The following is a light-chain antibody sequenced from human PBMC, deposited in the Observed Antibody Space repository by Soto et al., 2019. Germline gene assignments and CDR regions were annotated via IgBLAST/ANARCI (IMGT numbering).Light chain of an antibody. Sequence: QSVLTQPASVSGSPGQSITISCTRTRRDVGGYNYVSWYQQYPGKSPKLLIYEVTHRPSGVSNRFSGSKSGNTASLTIAGIQAEDEADYYCISYTISNSVTCVFGTGNKVTV. CDR1: RRDVGGYNY. CDR2: EVT. CDR3: ISYTISNSVTCV. V-gene: IGLV2-14*01. J-gene: IGLJ1*01.